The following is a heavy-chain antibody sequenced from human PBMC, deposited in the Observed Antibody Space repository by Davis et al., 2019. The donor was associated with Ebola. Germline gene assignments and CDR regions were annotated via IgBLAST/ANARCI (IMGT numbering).Heavy chain of an antibody. CDR2: INPSGGNT. CDR3: AAGIWVAFDY. Sequence: ASVTVSCKASGYTFINYFMHWVRQAPGQGLEWMGVINPSGGNTSYAQKFQGRISLTRDTSTSTVYMELSSLRSEDTAVYYCAAGIWVAFDYRGQGTLVTVSS. D-gene: IGHD2-15*01. J-gene: IGHJ4*02. V-gene: IGHV1-46*01. CDR1: GYTFINYF.